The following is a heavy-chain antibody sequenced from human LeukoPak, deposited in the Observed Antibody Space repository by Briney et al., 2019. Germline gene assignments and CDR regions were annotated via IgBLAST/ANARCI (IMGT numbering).Heavy chain of an antibody. J-gene: IGHJ4*02. CDR2: MNPNSGNT. CDR1: GYTFTSYG. V-gene: IGHV1-8*01. D-gene: IGHD3-9*01. CDR3: ARKERIRYFDWLAPFDY. Sequence: ASVKVSCKASGYTFTSYGINWVRQATGQGLEWMGWMNPNSGNTGYAQKFQGRVTMTRNTSISTAYMELSSLRSEDTAVYYCARKERIRYFDWLAPFDYWGQGTLVTVSS.